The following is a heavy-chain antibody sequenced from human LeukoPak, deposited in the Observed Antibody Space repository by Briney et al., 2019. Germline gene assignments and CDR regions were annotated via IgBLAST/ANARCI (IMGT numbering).Heavy chain of an antibody. Sequence: PSETLSLTCTVSGDSMSSGGYYWSWIRQHPGKGLEWIGYIFSTGNTYYNPSLKSRLTISVDTSKNRFSLQLSFVTAADTAVYYYARTRLRGDPFDDWGQGTLVTVSS. D-gene: IGHD2-21*02. CDR1: GDSMSSGGYY. V-gene: IGHV4-31*03. CDR3: ARTRLRGDPFDD. J-gene: IGHJ4*02. CDR2: IFSTGNT.